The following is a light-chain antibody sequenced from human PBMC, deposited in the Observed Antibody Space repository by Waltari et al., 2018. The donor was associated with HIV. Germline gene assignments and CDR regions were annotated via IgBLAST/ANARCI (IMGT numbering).Light chain of an antibody. Sequence: DIVLPQSPPTLPLSPGARPTISCRARHSVSSYLAWYQQKPGQAPRLLIYDAANRATGIPARFSGSGSGTDFTLTISSLEPEDFAVYYCQQRSNWPPGLTFGGGTKVEIK. V-gene: IGKV3-11*01. CDR3: QQRSNWPPGLT. CDR2: DAA. CDR1: HSVSSY. J-gene: IGKJ4*01.